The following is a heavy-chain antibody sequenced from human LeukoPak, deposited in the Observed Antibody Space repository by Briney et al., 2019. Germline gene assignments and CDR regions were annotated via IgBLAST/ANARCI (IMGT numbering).Heavy chain of an antibody. D-gene: IGHD3-10*01. CDR3: ARHPEKNYYGSGTDY. V-gene: IGHV3-21*01. J-gene: IGHJ4*02. CDR1: GFTFSSYS. CDR2: ISSSSSYI. Sequence: GGSLRLSCAASGFTFSSYSMNWVRQAPGKGLEWVSSISSSSSYIYYADSVKGRFTISRDNAKNSLYLEMNSLRAEDTAVYYCARHPEKNYYGSGTDYWGQGTLVTVSS.